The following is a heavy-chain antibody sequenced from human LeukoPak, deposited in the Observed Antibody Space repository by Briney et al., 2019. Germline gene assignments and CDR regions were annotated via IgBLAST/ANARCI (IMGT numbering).Heavy chain of an antibody. J-gene: IGHJ3*02. CDR1: GGSISSYH. V-gene: IGHV4-59*01. Sequence: SETLSLTCTVSGGSISSYHWSWIRQPPGKGPEWIGYIYYSGSTNYNPSLKSRVTISVDTSKNQFSLKLSSVTAADTAVYYCARVRGEVDAFDIWGQGTMVTVSS. CDR2: IYYSGST. CDR3: ARVRGEVDAFDI. D-gene: IGHD2-21*01.